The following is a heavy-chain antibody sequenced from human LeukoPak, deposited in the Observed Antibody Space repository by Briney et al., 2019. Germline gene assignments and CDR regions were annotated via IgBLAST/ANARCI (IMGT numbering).Heavy chain of an antibody. Sequence: GGSLRLSCAASGFTFSSYSMNWVRQAPGKGREWVSSISSSSSYIYYADSVKGRFTISRDNAKNSLYLQMNSLRAEDTAVYYCARVLSSSWYVYFDYWGQGTLVTVSS. J-gene: IGHJ4*02. D-gene: IGHD6-13*01. CDR2: ISSSSSYI. CDR3: ARVLSSSWYVYFDY. CDR1: GFTFSSYS. V-gene: IGHV3-21*01.